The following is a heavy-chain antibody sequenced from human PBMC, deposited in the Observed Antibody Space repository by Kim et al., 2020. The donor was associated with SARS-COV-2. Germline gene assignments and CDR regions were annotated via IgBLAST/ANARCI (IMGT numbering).Heavy chain of an antibody. Sequence: GGSLRLSCAASGFTFSSYAMSWVRQAPGKGLEWVSAISGSGGSTYYADSVKGRFTISRDNSKNTLYLQMNSLRAEDTAVYYCAKDLLEQTPNPPLWYFDLWGRGTLVTVSS. CDR2: ISGSGGST. D-gene: IGHD1-1*01. CDR3: AKDLLEQTPNPPLWYFDL. V-gene: IGHV3-23*01. J-gene: IGHJ2*01. CDR1: GFTFSSYA.